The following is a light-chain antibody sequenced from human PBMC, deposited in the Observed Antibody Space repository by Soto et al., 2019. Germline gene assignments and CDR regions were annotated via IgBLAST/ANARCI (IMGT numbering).Light chain of an antibody. CDR1: QGIRKD. CDR2: AAS. V-gene: IGKV1-17*02. Sequence: DIQMTQSPSSLSASVGDRVTITCLASQGIRKDLGWYQQKPGKAPKGLIYAASNLQSGVPSRFRGSRCEKECNLTISNLQPEDFATDYCIQYKSYPCTFGRGTKV. J-gene: IGKJ1*01. CDR3: IQYKSYPCT.